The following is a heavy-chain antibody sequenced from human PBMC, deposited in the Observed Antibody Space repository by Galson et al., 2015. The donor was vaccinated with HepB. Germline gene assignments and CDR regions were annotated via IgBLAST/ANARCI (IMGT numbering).Heavy chain of an antibody. CDR1: GFTFSSYA. CDR2: IRGSGGST. D-gene: IGHD1-26*01. V-gene: IGHV3-23*01. J-gene: IGHJ4*02. CDR3: AREMNSGAYYPFDY. Sequence: SLRLSCAASGFTFSSYAMSWVRQAPGKGLEWVSAIRGSGGSTYYADSVKGRFTISRDDAKNTLYLQMNSLRVDDTAVYFCAREMNSGAYYPFDYWGPGTLVTVAS.